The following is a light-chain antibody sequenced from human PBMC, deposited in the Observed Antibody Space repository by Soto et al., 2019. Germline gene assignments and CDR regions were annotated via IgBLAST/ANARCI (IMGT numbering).Light chain of an antibody. V-gene: IGKV1-5*03. CDR1: QTISSW. CDR3: QQYSRCST. CDR2: RAS. J-gene: IGKJ1*01. Sequence: DIQVTQSLSTLSASVGDRVTITCRASQTISSWLAWYQQKPGMAPKLLIYRASTLQSGVPSRFSGSGSGTEFTLTISSLQHDDFATYYCQQYSRCSTFGQGTKVELK.